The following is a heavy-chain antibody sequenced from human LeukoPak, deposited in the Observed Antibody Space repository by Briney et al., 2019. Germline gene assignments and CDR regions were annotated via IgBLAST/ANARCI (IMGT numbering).Heavy chain of an antibody. J-gene: IGHJ4*02. CDR1: GFTFSSYA. D-gene: IGHD2-21*02. CDR3: ARSVVVTANLDY. V-gene: IGHV3-64*01. CDR2: ISSNGGST. Sequence: GGSLRLSCAASGFTFSSYAMHWVRQAPGKGLEYVSAISSNGGSTYYANSVKGRFTISRDHSKNTLYLQMGSLRAEDMAVYYCARSVVVTANLDYWGQGTLVTVSS.